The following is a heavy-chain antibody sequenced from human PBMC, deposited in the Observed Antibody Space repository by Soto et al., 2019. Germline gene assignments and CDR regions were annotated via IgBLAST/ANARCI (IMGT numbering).Heavy chain of an antibody. CDR2: IYHSGST. CDR3: ASGEDDSSANPAFDI. D-gene: IGHD3-22*01. Sequence: QLQLQESGSGLVKPSQTLSLTCAVSGGSISSGGYSWSWIRQPPGKGLEWIGYIYHSGSTYYNPSLKSRVTISVDRSKNQFSLKLSSVTAADTAVYYCASGEDDSSANPAFDIWGQGTMVTVSS. CDR1: GGSISSGGYS. J-gene: IGHJ3*02. V-gene: IGHV4-30-2*01.